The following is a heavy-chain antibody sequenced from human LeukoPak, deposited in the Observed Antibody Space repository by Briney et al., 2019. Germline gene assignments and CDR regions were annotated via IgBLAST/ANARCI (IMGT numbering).Heavy chain of an antibody. Sequence: GGSLRLSCAASGFTVSQNYMSWVRQAPGRGLEWVSLIYADGTTHYADSVKGRFTISRDNSKNTVYLQMNSVRPEDTAVYYCARDRAGTQAWVEFDPWGQGILVTVSS. J-gene: IGHJ5*02. V-gene: IGHV3-66*02. CDR2: IYADGTT. CDR3: ARDRAGTQAWVEFDP. CDR1: GFTVSQNY. D-gene: IGHD3-10*01.